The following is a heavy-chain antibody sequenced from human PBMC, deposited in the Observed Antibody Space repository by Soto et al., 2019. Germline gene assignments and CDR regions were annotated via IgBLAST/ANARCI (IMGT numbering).Heavy chain of an antibody. V-gene: IGHV4-30-2*01. CDR2: MYHSGST. CDR1: GGSISSGGYS. Sequence: PSETLSLTCTVSGGSISSGGYSWSWIRQPPGKGLEWIGYMYHSGSTYYNPSLKSRVTISTMSNNKFSLELSSVTAADTAVYYCTRGLFSGSSYSGSWYYFDSWGQGTMVTVSS. D-gene: IGHD1-26*01. CDR3: TRGLFSGSSYSGSWYYFDS. J-gene: IGHJ4*02.